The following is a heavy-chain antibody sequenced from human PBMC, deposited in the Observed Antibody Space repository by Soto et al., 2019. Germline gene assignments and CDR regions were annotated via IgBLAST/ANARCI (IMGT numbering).Heavy chain of an antibody. J-gene: IGHJ5*02. CDR2: ISAGGGGT. CDR1: GFTLTRSA. D-gene: IGHD3-10*01. Sequence: GGSMSLSCAASGFTLTRSAVIWVRQAPCKGREWVSVISAGGGGTYYADSVKGRFTISRDISKNTVYLQMNGLRVEDTAVYYCAHSLVSLLWFGESHNWFDPWGQGTLVTVSS. V-gene: IGHV3-23*01. CDR3: AHSLVSLLWFGESHNWFDP.